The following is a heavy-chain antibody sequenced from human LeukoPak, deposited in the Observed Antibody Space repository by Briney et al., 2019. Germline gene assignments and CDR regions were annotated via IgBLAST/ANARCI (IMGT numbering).Heavy chain of an antibody. V-gene: IGHV3-53*01. J-gene: IGHJ4*02. Sequence: PGGSLRLSCAASGFTVSSNYMSWVRQAPGKGLEWVSVIYSGGSTYYADSVKGRFTISRDNSKNTLYLQMNSLRAEDTAVYYCARDSDSSKTFDYWGQGTLVTVSS. CDR2: IYSGGST. D-gene: IGHD3-22*01. CDR1: GFTVSSNY. CDR3: ARDSDSSKTFDY.